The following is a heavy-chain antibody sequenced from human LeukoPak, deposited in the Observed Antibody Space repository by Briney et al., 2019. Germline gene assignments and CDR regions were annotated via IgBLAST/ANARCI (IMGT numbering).Heavy chain of an antibody. CDR1: GGSISNNNYY. CDR2: VDPSGNT. V-gene: IGHV4-39*07. D-gene: IGHD1-7*01. Sequence: KTSETLSLTCTVSGGSISNNNYYWAWIRQPPGKGLEWIGEVDPSGNTNYNPSLKSRVTMSVDTSNNQLSLKVTSVTAADTAVYYCARGGGYMWNYDLWFDPWGQGTLVTVSS. J-gene: IGHJ5*02. CDR3: ARGGGYMWNYDLWFDP.